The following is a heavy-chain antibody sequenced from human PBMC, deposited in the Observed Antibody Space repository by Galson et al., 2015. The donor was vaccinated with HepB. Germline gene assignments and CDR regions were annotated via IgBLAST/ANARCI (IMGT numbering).Heavy chain of an antibody. D-gene: IGHD1-1*01. Sequence: SLRLSCAASGFTFSDFYMSWFRQAPGKGLEYISYISGGGSDVQYADSVKGRFTTSRDNAKNSLYLQMNNLRGEDTAVYYCAMPTRQPASWGQGTLV. CDR1: GFTFSDFY. CDR2: ISGGGSDV. CDR3: AMPTRQPAS. J-gene: IGHJ5*02. V-gene: IGHV3-11*01.